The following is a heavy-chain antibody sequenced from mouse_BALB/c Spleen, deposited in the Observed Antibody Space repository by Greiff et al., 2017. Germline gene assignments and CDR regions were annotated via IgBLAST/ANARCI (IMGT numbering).Heavy chain of an antibody. CDR3: ARDRHGNYDY. Sequence: DVKLVESGPGLVKPSQSLSLTCSVTGYSITSGYYWNWIRQFPGNKLEWMGYISYDGSNNYNPSLKNRISITRDTSKNQFFLKLNSVTTEDTATYYCARDRHGNYDYWGQGTTLTVSS. V-gene: IGHV3-6*02. J-gene: IGHJ2*01. CDR1: GYSITSGYY. D-gene: IGHD2-1*01. CDR2: ISYDGSN.